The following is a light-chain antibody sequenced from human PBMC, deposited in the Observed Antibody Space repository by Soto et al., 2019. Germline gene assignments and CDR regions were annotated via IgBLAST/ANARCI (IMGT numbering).Light chain of an antibody. CDR1: SSDVGAYNY. Sequence: QSVLTQPASVSGSLGQSITISCTGTSSDVGAYNYVSWYQQHPDKAPKLLIFEVTNRPSGVSGRFSGSKSGITASLSISGLQPECEADYYCTSYSSSSPVLFGGGTKLTVL. J-gene: IGLJ2*01. CDR2: EVT. V-gene: IGLV2-14*01. CDR3: TSYSSSSPVL.